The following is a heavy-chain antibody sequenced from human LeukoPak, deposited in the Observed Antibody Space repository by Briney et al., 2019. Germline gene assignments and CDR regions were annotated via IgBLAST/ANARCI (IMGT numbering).Heavy chain of an antibody. Sequence: GRSLRLSCAASGFTFDDYAMHWVRQAPGKGLEWVSGISWNSGSIGYADSVKGRFTISRDNAKNSLHLQMNSLRAEDTALYYCAKDPPGGWSNHDAFDIWGQGTMVTVSS. CDR3: AKDPPGGWSNHDAFDI. V-gene: IGHV3-9*01. CDR2: ISWNSGSI. J-gene: IGHJ3*02. CDR1: GFTFDDYA. D-gene: IGHD6-19*01.